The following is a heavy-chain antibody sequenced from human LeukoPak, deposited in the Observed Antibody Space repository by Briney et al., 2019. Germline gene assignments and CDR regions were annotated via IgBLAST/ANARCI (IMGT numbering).Heavy chain of an antibody. J-gene: IGHJ5*02. CDR3: ARGRDYYAITGYHNWFDA. Sequence: GASVKVSCKASGYTFTRHYMHWVRQPPGQGHEWMGLISPSGDSTSYAQKFQGRVTMTRDTSSRTVYLDLSGLRSEDTAVYYCARGRDYYAITGYHNWFDAWGQGTLVTVSS. CDR1: GYTFTRHY. V-gene: IGHV1-46*01. CDR2: ISPSGDST. D-gene: IGHD3-22*01.